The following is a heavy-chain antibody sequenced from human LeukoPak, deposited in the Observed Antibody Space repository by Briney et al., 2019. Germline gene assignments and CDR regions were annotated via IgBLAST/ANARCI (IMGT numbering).Heavy chain of an antibody. CDR1: GGSISDYY. Sequence: SETLSLTCTVSGGSISDYYWSWIRQPPGKGLEWIGYIYYSGSTNYNPSLKSRVTISVDTSKNQFSLKLSSVTAADTAVYYCARHGYSYGFDYWGQGTLVTVSS. J-gene: IGHJ4*02. V-gene: IGHV4-59*08. CDR2: IYYSGST. CDR3: ARHGYSYGFDY. D-gene: IGHD5-18*01.